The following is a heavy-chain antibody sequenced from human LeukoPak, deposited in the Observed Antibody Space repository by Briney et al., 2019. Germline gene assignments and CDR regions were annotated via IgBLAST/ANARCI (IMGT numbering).Heavy chain of an antibody. J-gene: IGHJ6*02. D-gene: IGHD3-10*01. Sequence: ASVKVSCKASGYTFTSYGISWVRQAAGQGLEWMGWISAYNGNTNYAQKLQGRVTMTTDTSTSTAYMELRSLRSDDTAVYYCARVEITMVRGGSYYYYGMDVWGQGTTVTVSS. CDR1: GYTFTSYG. V-gene: IGHV1-18*01. CDR3: ARVEITMVRGGSYYYYGMDV. CDR2: ISAYNGNT.